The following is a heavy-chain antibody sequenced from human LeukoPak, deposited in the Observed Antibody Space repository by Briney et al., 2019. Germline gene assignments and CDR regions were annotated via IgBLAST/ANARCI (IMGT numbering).Heavy chain of an antibody. CDR2: ISWNSGSI. J-gene: IGHJ4*02. CDR1: GFTFDDYT. D-gene: IGHD3-16*02. V-gene: IGHV3-9*01. CDR3: AKDMLGELSFTDY. Sequence: PGGSLRLSCAASGFTFDDYTMHWVRQAPGKGLEWVSGISWNSGSIGYADSVKGRFTISRDNAKNSLYLQMNSLRAEDTALYYCAKDMLGELSFTDYWGQGTLVTVSS.